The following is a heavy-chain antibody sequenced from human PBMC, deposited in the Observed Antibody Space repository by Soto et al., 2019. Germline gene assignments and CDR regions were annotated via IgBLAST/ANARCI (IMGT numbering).Heavy chain of an antibody. D-gene: IGHD1-26*01. CDR3: ARHSSGTYDY. CDR2: ISYSGTT. V-gene: IGHV4-59*08. CDR1: GVSINSYY. Sequence: QVQLQESGPGLVKPSETLSLTCTVSGVSINSYYCIWIRQPPGNGLEWIAYISYSGTTNYNPSLKSRVPLSVDTSKNQLALKLSSVTAADPAVYYCARHSSGTYDYLGQGTLVTVDS. J-gene: IGHJ4*02.